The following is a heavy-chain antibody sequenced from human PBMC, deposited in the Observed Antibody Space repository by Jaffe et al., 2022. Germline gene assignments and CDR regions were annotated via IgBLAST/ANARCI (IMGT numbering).Heavy chain of an antibody. J-gene: IGHJ4*02. Sequence: QVQLQESGPGLVKPSETLSLTCAVSGYSISSGYYWGWIRQPPGKGLEWIGSIYHSGSTYYNPSLKSRVTISVDTSKNQFSLKLSSVTAADTAVYYCASFLGYCSGGSCRSEYFDYWGQGTLVTVSS. D-gene: IGHD2-15*01. V-gene: IGHV4-38-2*01. CDR1: GYSISSGYY. CDR2: IYHSGST. CDR3: ASFLGYCSGGSCRSEYFDY.